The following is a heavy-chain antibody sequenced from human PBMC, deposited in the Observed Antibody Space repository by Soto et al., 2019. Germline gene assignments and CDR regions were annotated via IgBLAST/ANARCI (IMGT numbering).Heavy chain of an antibody. CDR3: ARANDDNYYGSGSENRPRSNWFDP. D-gene: IGHD3-10*01. J-gene: IGHJ5*02. V-gene: IGHV4-4*02. CDR2: IYHSGST. Sequence: KTSETLSLTCAVSGGSISSSNWWSWVRQPPGKGLEWIGEIYHSGSTYYNPSLKSRVTISVDTSKNQFSLKLSSVTAADTAVYYCARANDDNYYGSGSENRPRSNWFDPWGQGTLVTVSS. CDR1: GGSISSSNW.